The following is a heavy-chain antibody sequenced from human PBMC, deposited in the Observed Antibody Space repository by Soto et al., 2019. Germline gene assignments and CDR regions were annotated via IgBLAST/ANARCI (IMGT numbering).Heavy chain of an antibody. D-gene: IGHD3-22*01. V-gene: IGHV1-69*06. J-gene: IGHJ4*02. CDR1: GGTFISDA. CDR3: SRCHSDSSGPGYLDS. Sequence: QVRLVQSEAEVKKAGSSVKGSCKASGGTFISDAVTWVRQDPGHGLEWMGGVIPMFPKANYAQKFQGRATITADKSTSTVYMELHSLKYEDTALYYCSRCHSDSSGPGYLDSWGQGTLVT. CDR2: VIPMFPKA.